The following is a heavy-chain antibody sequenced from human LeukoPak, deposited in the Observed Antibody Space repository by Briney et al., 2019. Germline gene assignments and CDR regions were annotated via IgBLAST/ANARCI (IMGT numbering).Heavy chain of an antibody. D-gene: IGHD4-17*01. CDR2: IIPILGIA. CDR1: GGTFSSYA. Sequence: GASVKVSCKASGGTFSSYAISWVRQAPGQGLEWMGRIIPILGIANYAQKFQGRVTITTDKSTSTAYMELSSLRSEDTAVYYCARDHGDYYYYYYMDVWAKGPRSPSP. V-gene: IGHV1-69*04. J-gene: IGHJ6*03. CDR3: ARDHGDYYYYYYMDV.